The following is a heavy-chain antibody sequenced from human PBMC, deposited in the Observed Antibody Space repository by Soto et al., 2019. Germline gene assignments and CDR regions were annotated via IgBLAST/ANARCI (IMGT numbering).Heavy chain of an antibody. Sequence: GGSLRLSCAASGFTFISYGMHWVRQAPCKGLEWVAVIWYDGSNKYYADSVKGRFTISRDNSKNTLYLQMNSLRAEDTAVYYCARDVGYYDSSGYYWADAFDIWGQGTMVTVSS. D-gene: IGHD3-22*01. J-gene: IGHJ3*02. V-gene: IGHV3-33*01. CDR3: ARDVGYYDSSGYYWADAFDI. CDR2: IWYDGSNK. CDR1: GFTFISYG.